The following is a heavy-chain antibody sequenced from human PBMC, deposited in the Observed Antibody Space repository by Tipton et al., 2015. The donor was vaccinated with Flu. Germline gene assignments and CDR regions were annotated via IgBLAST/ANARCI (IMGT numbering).Heavy chain of an antibody. V-gene: IGHV3-53*01. D-gene: IGHD2-2*01. CDR3: AKRYCSSTTCYRPEDY. Sequence: SLRLSCAASGFIVSSDYMSWVRQAPGKGLEWVSVIYSSDSTSYADSVRGRFTMSRDNSKNTLYLQMNDLRVEDTAVYYCAKRYCSSTTCYRPEDYWGQGTLVTVSS. J-gene: IGHJ4*02. CDR2: IYSSDST. CDR1: GFIVSSDY.